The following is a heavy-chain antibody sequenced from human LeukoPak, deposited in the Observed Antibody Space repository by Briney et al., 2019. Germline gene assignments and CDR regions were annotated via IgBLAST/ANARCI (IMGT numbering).Heavy chain of an antibody. CDR2: ISSSGSTI. CDR3: AQGEGPFLYYYGMDV. V-gene: IGHV3-11*01. D-gene: IGHD3-16*01. CDR1: GFTFSDYS. J-gene: IGHJ6*02. Sequence: GGSLRLSCAASGFTFSDYSMSWIRQAPGKGLEWVSYISSSGSTIYYPDSVKGRFTISRDNAKNSLYLQMNSLRADDTAVYYCAQGEGPFLYYYGMDVWGQGTTVTVSS.